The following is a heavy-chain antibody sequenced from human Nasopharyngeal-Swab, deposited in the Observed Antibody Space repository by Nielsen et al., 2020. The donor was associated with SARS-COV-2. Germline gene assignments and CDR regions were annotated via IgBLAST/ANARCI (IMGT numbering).Heavy chain of an antibody. D-gene: IGHD6-19*01. J-gene: IGHJ5*02. CDR2: IYWDDDK. V-gene: IGHV2-5*02. CDR3: ARTWAVAGGFDP. Sequence: PGKALEWLALIYWDDDKRYSPSLKSRLTITKDTSKNQVVLTMTNMDPVDTATYYCARTWAVAGGFDPWGQGTLVTVSS.